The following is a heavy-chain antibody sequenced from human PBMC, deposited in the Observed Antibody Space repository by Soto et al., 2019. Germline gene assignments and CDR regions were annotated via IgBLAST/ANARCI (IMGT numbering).Heavy chain of an antibody. CDR3: ATGVVGDGYNCNPYFDY. V-gene: IGHV3-30*03. J-gene: IGHJ4*02. CDR2: ISYDGSNK. D-gene: IGHD5-12*01. Sequence: QVQLVESGGGVVQPGRSLRLSCAASGFTFSSYGMHWVRQAPGKGLEWVAVISYDGSNKYYADSVKGRFTISRDNSKNTQDAQMNRLGVEDTAVYYCATGVVGDGYNCNPYFDYWGQGTLVTVSA. CDR1: GFTFSSYG.